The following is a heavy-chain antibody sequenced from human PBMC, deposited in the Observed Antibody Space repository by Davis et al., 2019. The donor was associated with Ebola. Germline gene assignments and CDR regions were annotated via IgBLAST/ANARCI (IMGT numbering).Heavy chain of an antibody. CDR2: ISSSGSTI. CDR3: ARDYNWNAPCGF. Sequence: PGGSLRLSCAGSGFNFRDYYMSWIRQAPGKGLEWISYISSSGSTIYYADSVKGRFTVSRDNAKKSLFLQMNNLGADDTAVYWCARDYNWNAPCGFWGQGTLVTVSS. V-gene: IGHV3-11*01. CDR1: GFNFRDYY. J-gene: IGHJ4*02. D-gene: IGHD1-20*01.